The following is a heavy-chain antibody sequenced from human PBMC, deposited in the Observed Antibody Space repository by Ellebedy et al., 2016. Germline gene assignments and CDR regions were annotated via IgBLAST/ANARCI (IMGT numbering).Heavy chain of an antibody. J-gene: IGHJ4*02. CDR3: ARDVSLYSSSPSFDF. Sequence: GSLRLXCTVSGGSVDTYYWTWIRQSPGKGLEWIGYVFYGGSTKYNPSLRSRVTISLDTSKNRFSLKVNSVSAADTAVYYCARDVSLYSSSPSFDFWGRGTLVTVSS. D-gene: IGHD6-6*01. V-gene: IGHV4-59*02. CDR1: GGSVDTYY. CDR2: VFYGGST.